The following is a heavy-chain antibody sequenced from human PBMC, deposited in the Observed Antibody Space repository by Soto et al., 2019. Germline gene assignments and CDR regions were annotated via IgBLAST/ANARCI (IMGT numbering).Heavy chain of an antibody. J-gene: IGHJ5*02. V-gene: IGHV4-31*03. CDR1: GGSISSGGYY. CDR3: ARQYCSSTSCWVGYSSAGWFDP. Sequence: SETLSLTCTVSGGSISSGGYYWSWIRQHPGKGLEWIGYIYYSGSTYYNPSLKSRVTISVDTSKNQFSLKLSSVTAADTAVYYCARQYCSSTSCWVGYSSAGWFDPWGQGTLVTVSS. CDR2: IYYSGST. D-gene: IGHD2-2*01.